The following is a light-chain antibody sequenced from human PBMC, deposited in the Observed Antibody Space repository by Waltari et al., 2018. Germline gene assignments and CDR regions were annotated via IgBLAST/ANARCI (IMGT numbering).Light chain of an antibody. CDR3: QQYYSNLFT. Sequence: DIQMTQSPSSLSASVGDSVTITCRASQGISNSLAWYQQKVGKAPKLLLYSASTVESGVPSRFSGGGSGADYTLTISSLQPEDFATYYCQQYYSNLFTFGPGTKVDIK. CDR1: QGISNS. V-gene: IGKV1-NL1*01. CDR2: SAS. J-gene: IGKJ3*01.